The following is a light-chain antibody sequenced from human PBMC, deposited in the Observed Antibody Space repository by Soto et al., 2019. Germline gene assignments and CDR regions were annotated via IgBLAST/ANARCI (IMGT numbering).Light chain of an antibody. CDR3: QQYYSPWT. CDR1: QSVLYSSNNKNY. J-gene: IGKJ1*01. V-gene: IGKV4-1*01. CDR2: WAS. Sequence: DIVMTQSPDSLGVSLGERATVNCKSSQSVLYSSNNKNYLAWYQQKPGQPPKLLIYWASTRESGVPDRFSGSGSGTDFTLTISSLQAEDVAVYYCQQYYSPWTFGQGTKVEIK.